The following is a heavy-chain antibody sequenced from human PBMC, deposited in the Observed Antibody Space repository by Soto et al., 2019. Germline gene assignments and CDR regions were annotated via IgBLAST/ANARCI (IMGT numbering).Heavy chain of an antibody. Sequence: PGGSLTLSCAASGLSLGSDGMSCVRQADGKVREWVSSIRASGGSTYYTDSVGERLTISRDNSKNTLYLQMNRLRGEDTDVYYCAKRYYYDVSGPYGMDVWGQGTTVTVSS. J-gene: IGHJ6*02. CDR3: AKRYYYDVSGPYGMDV. D-gene: IGHD3-22*01. CDR2: IRASGGST. V-gene: IGHV3-23*01. CDR1: GLSLGSDG.